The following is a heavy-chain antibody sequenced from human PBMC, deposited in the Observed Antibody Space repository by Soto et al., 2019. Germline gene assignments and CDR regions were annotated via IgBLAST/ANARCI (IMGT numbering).Heavy chain of an antibody. CDR2: IIPIFGTA. D-gene: IGHD2-15*01. Sequence: ASVKVSCKASGGTFSSYAISWVRQAPGQGLEWMGGIIPIFGTANYAQKFQGRVTITADESTSTAYMELSSLRSEDTAVYYCAIDLGGSSQYCMDVWGQGTMVTVSS. V-gene: IGHV1-69*13. CDR1: GGTFSSYA. J-gene: IGHJ6*02. CDR3: AIDLGGSSQYCMDV.